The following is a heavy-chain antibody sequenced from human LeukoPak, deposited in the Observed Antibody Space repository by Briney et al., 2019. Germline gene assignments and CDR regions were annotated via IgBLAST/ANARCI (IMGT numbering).Heavy chain of an antibody. CDR3: TTYRIGERCFSPHDY. J-gene: IGHJ4*02. Sequence: RGSLRLSCVASGFTLTNAWMSWVRQAPGKGLEWIGRLKSKGKGGTTDFAAPVKARFSMSTDDSKNTLYLQMNSLKTEDTAVYYCTTYRIGERCFSPHDYWGQGARVTVSS. CDR2: LKSKGKGGTT. V-gene: IGHV3-15*01. CDR1: GFTLTNAW. D-gene: IGHD2-15*01.